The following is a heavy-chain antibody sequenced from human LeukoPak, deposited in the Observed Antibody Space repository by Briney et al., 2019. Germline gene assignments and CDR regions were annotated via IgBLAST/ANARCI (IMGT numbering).Heavy chain of an antibody. CDR2: ISFDGNTI. CDR3: AKLDTAMVTYLDY. CDR1: EFAFNTYA. Sequence: GGSLRLSCAASEFAFNTYAMHWVRQAPGKGLEWVAVISFDGNTIHYADSVKGRFTISRDNPKNTLYLQMNSLRAEDTAVYYCAKLDTAMVTYLDYWGQGTLVTVSS. V-gene: IGHV3-30-3*02. D-gene: IGHD5-18*01. J-gene: IGHJ4*02.